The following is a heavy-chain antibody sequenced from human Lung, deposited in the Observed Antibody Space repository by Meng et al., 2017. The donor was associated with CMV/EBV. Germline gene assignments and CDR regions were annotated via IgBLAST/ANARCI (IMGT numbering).Heavy chain of an antibody. V-gene: IGHV3-30*02. Sequence: GESLKISCAASGFSFSSYGMQWVRQAPGKGLEWVAFIRYDGSNKYYVDSVKGRFTISRDNSKNMLYLQMNSLRVADTAVYYCAKDDSAYFDFRSGYSTPPDYWGQGTLVTVFS. D-gene: IGHD3-3*01. J-gene: IGHJ4*02. CDR3: AKDDSAYFDFRSGYSTPPDY. CDR2: IRYDGSNK. CDR1: GFSFSSYG.